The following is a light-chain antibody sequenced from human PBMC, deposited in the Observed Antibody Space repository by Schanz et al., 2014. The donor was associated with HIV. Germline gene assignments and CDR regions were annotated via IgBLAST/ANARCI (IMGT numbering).Light chain of an antibody. J-gene: IGLJ2*01. CDR2: ANH. V-gene: IGLV1-51*01. CDR3: ATWDDTVSAVL. Sequence: QSVLTQPPSVSAAPGQKVTIACSGSAFNIGQNFVSWYQHLPGTAPKLLIYANHERPSEIPDRFSASRTGTSATLAIIGLKSGDEAEYYCATWDDTVSAVLFGGGTKLTVL. CDR1: AFNIGQNF.